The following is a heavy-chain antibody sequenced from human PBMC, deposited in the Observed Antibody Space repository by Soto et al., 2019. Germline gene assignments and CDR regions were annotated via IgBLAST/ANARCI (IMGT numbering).Heavy chain of an antibody. CDR1: GFTFSDYY. Sequence: QVQLVESGGGLAKPGGSLRLSCAAPGFTFSDYYMSWIRQAPGKGLEWVSYISSSGSTIYYADSVKGRFTISRDNAKNSLYLKMTGRRAEETAGYYCATTSLVHREWNIFASWGQGTLVPVSP. CDR2: ISSSGSTI. D-gene: IGHD1-1*01. V-gene: IGHV3-11*01. CDR3: ATTSLVHREWNIFAS. J-gene: IGHJ4*02.